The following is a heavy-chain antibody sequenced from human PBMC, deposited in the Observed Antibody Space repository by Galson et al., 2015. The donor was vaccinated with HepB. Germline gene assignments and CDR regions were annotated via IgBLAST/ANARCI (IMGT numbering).Heavy chain of an antibody. CDR1: GGSISSSSYY. J-gene: IGHJ4*02. CDR2: IYYSGST. CDR3: ARGNNRYDSSGFFDY. D-gene: IGHD3-22*01. V-gene: IGHV4-31*03. Sequence: TLSLTCTVSGGSISSSSYYWGWIRQHPGKGLEWIGYIYYSGSTYYNPSLKSRVTISVDTSKNQFSLKLSSVTAADTAVYYCARGNNRYDSSGFFDYWGQGTLVTVSP.